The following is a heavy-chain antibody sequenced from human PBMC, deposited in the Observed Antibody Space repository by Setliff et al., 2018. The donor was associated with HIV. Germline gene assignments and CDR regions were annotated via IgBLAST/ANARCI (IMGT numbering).Heavy chain of an antibody. Sequence: TLSLTCTVSGDSIGSNPYYWGWIRQPPGKGLEWVARIDWEDDKFYSTSLKTRLTISKDTSKNQVVLTMTNMDPVDTATYYCAKSQTARVGFANWFGSWGQGTLVTSPQ. V-gene: IGHV2-70*16. J-gene: IGHJ5*01. CDR3: AKSQTARVGFANWFGS. D-gene: IGHD1-26*01. CDR1: GDSIGSNPYY. CDR2: IDWEDDK.